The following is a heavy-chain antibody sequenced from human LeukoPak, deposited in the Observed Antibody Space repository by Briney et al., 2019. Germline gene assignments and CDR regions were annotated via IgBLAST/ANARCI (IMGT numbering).Heavy chain of an antibody. D-gene: IGHD1-14*01. J-gene: IGHJ4*02. CDR1: GGSISSSSYY. CDR2: IYYSGST. CDR3: ARDGI. V-gene: IGHV4-39*07. Sequence: SETLSLTCTVFGGSISSSSYYWGWIRQPPGKGLEWIGSIYYSGSTYYNPSLKSRVTISVDTSKNQFSLKLSSVTAADTAVYYCARDGIWGQGTLVTVSS.